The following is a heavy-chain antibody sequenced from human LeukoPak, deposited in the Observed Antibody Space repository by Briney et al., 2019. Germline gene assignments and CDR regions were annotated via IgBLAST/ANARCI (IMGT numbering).Heavy chain of an antibody. J-gene: IGHJ6*03. V-gene: IGHV3-43D*03. D-gene: IGHD3-3*01. CDR3: AKNALGVVNRYRSYYYYMDV. Sequence: PGGSLRLSCAASGFTFDDYAMHWVRQAPGKGLEWVSLISWDGGSTYYADSVKGRFTISRDNSKNSLYLQMNSLRAEDTALYYCAKNALGVVNRYRSYYYYMDVWGKGTTITVSS. CDR2: ISWDGGST. CDR1: GFTFDDYA.